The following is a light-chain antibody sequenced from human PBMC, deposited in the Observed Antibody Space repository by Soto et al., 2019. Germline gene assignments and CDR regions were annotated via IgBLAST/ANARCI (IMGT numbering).Light chain of an antibody. CDR1: QSVLYSSNNRNY. CDR2: WAS. V-gene: IGKV4-1*01. CDR3: QNYLDFPRT. Sequence: DIVMTQSPDSLAVSLGERVTINCKSSQSVLYSSNNRNYLAWFQQKPGQPPKLLIYWASTRESGVPDRFSGSGSGTDFTLTINSLQAEDVAVYYCQNYLDFPRTFGQGTKVDIK. J-gene: IGKJ1*01.